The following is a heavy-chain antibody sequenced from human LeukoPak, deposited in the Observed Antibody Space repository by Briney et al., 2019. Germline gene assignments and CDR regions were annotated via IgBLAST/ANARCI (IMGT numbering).Heavy chain of an antibody. J-gene: IGHJ4*02. CDR1: GFTFSSYE. D-gene: IGHD6-13*01. V-gene: IGHV3-48*03. CDR3: ARDYPGIAAAGTGDY. Sequence: GGSLRLSCAASGFTFSSYEMNWVRQAPGKGLEWVSYISSSGSTIYYADSVKGRFTISRDNAKNSLYLQMNSLRAEDTAVYYCARDYPGIAAAGTGDYWGQGTLVTVSS. CDR2: ISSSGSTI.